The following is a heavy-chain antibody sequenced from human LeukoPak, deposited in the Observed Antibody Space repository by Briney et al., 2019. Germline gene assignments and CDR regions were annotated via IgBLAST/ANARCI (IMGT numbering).Heavy chain of an antibody. D-gene: IGHD5-18*01. CDR2: IYYSGST. Sequence: SETLSLTCTVSGGSISSYYWSWIRQPPGKGLEWIGYIYYSGSTNYNPSLESRVTISVDTSKNQFSLKLSSVTAADTAVYYCAKGRTGYSYGSEFDPWGQGTLVTVSS. V-gene: IGHV4-59*01. CDR3: AKGRTGYSYGSEFDP. CDR1: GGSISSYY. J-gene: IGHJ5*02.